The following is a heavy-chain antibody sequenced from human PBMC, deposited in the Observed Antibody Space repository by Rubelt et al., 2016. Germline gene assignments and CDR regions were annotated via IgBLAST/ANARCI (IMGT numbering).Heavy chain of an antibody. CDR3: VKDRGHSSVWFLLDS. CDR1: GFTFSTYG. CDR2: ISSSGSTI. V-gene: IGHV3-48*01. Sequence: EVQLVESGGDLVQPGGSLRLSCAASGFTFSTYGMNWVRQAPGKGLEWVSYISSSGSTIYYADSVKGRFTNSRDNSKNTLHLQMNSLRIEDTAMYYCVKDRGHSSVWFLLDSWGQGTLVTVSS. D-gene: IGHD6-13*01. J-gene: IGHJ4*02.